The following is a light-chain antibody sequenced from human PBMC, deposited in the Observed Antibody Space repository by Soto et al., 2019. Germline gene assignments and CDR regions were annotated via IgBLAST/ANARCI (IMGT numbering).Light chain of an antibody. J-gene: IGKJ4*01. CDR1: QSIDSW. CDR2: KAS. Sequence: DIQMTQSPSTLSASIGDRVTITCRASQSIDSWLAWYQQKPCKSPKLLIHKASSLQNGVPSRFSGSGSGSEFSLTVSTVQPADFATYYCQDDNSYSSTFGRGTKV. CDR3: QDDNSYSST. V-gene: IGKV1-5*03.